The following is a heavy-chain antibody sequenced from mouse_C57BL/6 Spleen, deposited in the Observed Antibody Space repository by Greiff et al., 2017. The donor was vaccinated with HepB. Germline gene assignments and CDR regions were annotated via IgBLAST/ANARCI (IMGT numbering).Heavy chain of an antibody. Sequence: VQLQQPGAELVKPGASVKLSCKASGYTFTSYWMHWVKQRPGQGLEWIGMIHPNSGSTNYNEKFKSKATLTVDKSSSTAYMQLSSLTSEDSAVYYCARELITTVVSPFAYWGQGTLVTVSA. V-gene: IGHV1-64*01. D-gene: IGHD1-1*01. CDR3: ARELITTVVSPFAY. J-gene: IGHJ3*01. CDR2: IHPNSGST. CDR1: GYTFTSYW.